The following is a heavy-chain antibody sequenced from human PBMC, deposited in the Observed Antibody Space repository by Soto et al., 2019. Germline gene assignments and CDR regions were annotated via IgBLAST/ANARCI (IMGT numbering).Heavy chain of an antibody. CDR3: ARAAASGYDLGAIDY. CDR2: IYYSGST. J-gene: IGHJ4*02. Sequence: QVQLQESGPGLVKPSQTLSLTCTVSGGSISSGGYYWSWIRQHPGKGLEWIGYIYYSGSTYYNPSLKSRVTISVDTSKNQFSLKLSSVTAADTAVYYCARAAASGYDLGAIDYWGQGTLVTVSS. V-gene: IGHV4-31*03. CDR1: GGSISSGGYY. D-gene: IGHD5-12*01.